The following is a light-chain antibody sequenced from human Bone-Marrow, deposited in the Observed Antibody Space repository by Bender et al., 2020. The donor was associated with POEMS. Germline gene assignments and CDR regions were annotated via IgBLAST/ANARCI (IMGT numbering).Light chain of an antibody. V-gene: IGLV2-23*01. CDR3: CSYAGFWV. CDR1: ASDVGSYSL. Sequence: QSALTQPASVSGSPGQSITISCTGTASDVGSYSLVSWYQQHPGNSPKPMIYEGSKRPSGVSNRFSGSKSGNTASLTISGLRAEDEASYYCCSYAGFWVFGGGTKLTVL. CDR2: EGS. J-gene: IGLJ3*02.